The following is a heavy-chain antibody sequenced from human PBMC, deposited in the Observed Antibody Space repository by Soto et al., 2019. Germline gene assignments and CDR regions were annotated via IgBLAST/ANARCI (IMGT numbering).Heavy chain of an antibody. CDR2: MSYSGSS. CDR1: GGSVSGVNYY. CDR3: ARDIAPRMYNSGWYFDS. V-gene: IGHV4-61*01. D-gene: IGHD6-19*01. J-gene: IGHJ4*02. Sequence: SDTLSLTCTVSGGSVSGVNYYWSWLRQPPGKGLEWIGFMSYSGSSNYNPSLRSRVTLSVDTSKNQFSLKLSSVTAADTAVYYCARDIAPRMYNSGWYFDSWGRGTLVTVSS.